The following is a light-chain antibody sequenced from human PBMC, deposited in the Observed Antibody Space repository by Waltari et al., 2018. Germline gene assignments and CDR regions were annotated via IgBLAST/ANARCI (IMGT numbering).Light chain of an antibody. J-gene: IGLJ2*01. CDR3: CSYAGSYTWV. Sequence: QSALTPPRPVSGSPGQSVTIPCPGTSSDVGGYNYVPWYQQHPGKAPKRMIYDVSKRPSGVPDRFSGSKSGNTASLTISGLQAEDEADYYCCSYAGSYTWVFGGGTKLTVL. V-gene: IGLV2-11*01. CDR2: DVS. CDR1: SSDVGGYNY.